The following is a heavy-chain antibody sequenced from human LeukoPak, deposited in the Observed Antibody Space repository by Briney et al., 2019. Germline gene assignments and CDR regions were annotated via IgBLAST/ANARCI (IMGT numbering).Heavy chain of an antibody. CDR3: ARRRTGTYYFDY. V-gene: IGHV5-51*01. Sequence: GESLKISCKGSGYSFTTYWIAWVRQMPGKGLEWMGLIYPGDSDIRYSPSFQGQVTISADKSITTAYLQWNSLKASDTAMYYCARRRTGTYYFDYWGQGTLVTVSS. CDR1: GYSFTTYW. D-gene: IGHD1/OR15-1a*01. J-gene: IGHJ4*02. CDR2: IYPGDSDI.